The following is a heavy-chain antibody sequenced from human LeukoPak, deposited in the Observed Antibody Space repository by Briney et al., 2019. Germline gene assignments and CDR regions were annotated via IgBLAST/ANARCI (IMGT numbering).Heavy chain of an antibody. CDR2: ISGSGGST. CDR1: GFTFSSYA. J-gene: IGHJ4*02. CDR3: AKDRKYTIFGVVPPIDY. Sequence: GGSLRLSCAASGFTFSSYAMSWVRQAPGKGLEWVSGISGSGGSTYYADSVKGRFTTSRDNSKNTLYLQMNSLRAEDTAVYYCAKDRKYTIFGVVPPIDYWGQGTLVTVSS. V-gene: IGHV3-23*01. D-gene: IGHD3-3*01.